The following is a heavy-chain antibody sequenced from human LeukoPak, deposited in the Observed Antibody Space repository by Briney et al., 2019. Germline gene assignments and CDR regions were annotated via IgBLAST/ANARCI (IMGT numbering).Heavy chain of an antibody. CDR3: ARAGNLGRDIVVVPAAIKGHIGY. D-gene: IGHD2-2*02. V-gene: IGHV4-34*01. CDR2: INHSGST. CDR1: GGSFSGYY. J-gene: IGHJ4*02. Sequence: SETLSLTCAVYGGSFSGYYWSWIRQPPGKGLEWIGEINHSGSTNYNPSLKSRVTISVDTSKNQFSLKLSSVTAADTAVYYCARAGNLGRDIVVVPAAIKGHIGYWGQGTLVTVSS.